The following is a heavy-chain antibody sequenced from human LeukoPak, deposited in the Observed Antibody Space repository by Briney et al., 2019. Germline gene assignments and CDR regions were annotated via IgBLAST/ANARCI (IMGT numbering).Heavy chain of an antibody. CDR2: INTDGSST. CDR1: GFTFSSYW. V-gene: IGHV3-74*01. J-gene: IGHJ4*02. D-gene: IGHD4-11*01. Sequence: PGGSLRLSCAASGFTFSSYWMHWVRQAPGKGLVWVSRINTDGSSTSYADSVKGRFTISRDNAKNTLYLQMNSLRAEDTAVYYCAKRNSNTEHFDYWGQGTLVTVSS. CDR3: AKRNSNTEHFDY.